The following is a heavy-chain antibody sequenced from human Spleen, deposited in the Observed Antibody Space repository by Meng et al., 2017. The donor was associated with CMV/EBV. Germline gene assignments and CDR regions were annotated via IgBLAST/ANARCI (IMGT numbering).Heavy chain of an antibody. D-gene: IGHD3-22*01. CDR1: GGSFSGYY. J-gene: IGHJ4*02. CDR2: INHSGST. V-gene: IGHV4-34*01. CDR3: ARAYYYDSSGYMDY. Sequence: QGQLQQGGAGLLKPSETLSLTCAVYGGSFSGYYWSWIRQPSGKGLEWIGEINHSGSTNYNPSLKSRVTISVDTSKNQFSLKLSSVTAADTAVYYCARAYYYDSSGYMDYWGQGTLVTVSS.